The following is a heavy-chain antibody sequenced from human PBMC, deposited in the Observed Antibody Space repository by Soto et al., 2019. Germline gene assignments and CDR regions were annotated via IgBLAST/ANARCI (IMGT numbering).Heavy chain of an antibody. CDR1: GYTFTSYA. D-gene: IGHD3-22*01. CDR3: ARDEIHYYDSSGYLSTYYYYGMDV. V-gene: IGHV1-3*01. J-gene: IGHJ6*02. Sequence: ASVKVSCKASGYTFTSYAMHWVRQAPGQRLEWMGWINAGNGNTKYSQKLKGRVTITRVASASTAYMELSSLRSEDTAVYYCARDEIHYYDSSGYLSTYYYYGMDVWGQGTTVTVSS. CDR2: INAGNGNT.